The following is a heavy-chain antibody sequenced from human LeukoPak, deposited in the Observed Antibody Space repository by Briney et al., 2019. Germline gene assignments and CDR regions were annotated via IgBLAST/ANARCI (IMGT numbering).Heavy chain of an antibody. Sequence: ASVKVSCKASGYTFTSYDINWVRQATGQGLEWMGWMNPNSGNTGYAQKFQGRVTMTRNTSISTAYMELSSLRSEDTAVYYCARGSSGSYKYYFDYWGQGTLVTVSS. CDR1: GYTFTSYD. CDR2: MNPNSGNT. D-gene: IGHD3-10*01. V-gene: IGHV1-8*01. J-gene: IGHJ4*02. CDR3: ARGSSGSYKYYFDY.